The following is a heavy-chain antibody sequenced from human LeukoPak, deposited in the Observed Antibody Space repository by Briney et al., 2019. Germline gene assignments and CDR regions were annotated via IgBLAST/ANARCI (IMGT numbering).Heavy chain of an antibody. V-gene: IGHV1-2*02. CDR3: ARSPHILTGENFDY. D-gene: IGHD3-9*01. Sequence: ASVKVSCKASGYTFTGYYMHWVRQAPGQGLEWMGWINPNHGDTNYAQKFQDRVSMTRDTSISPAYMHLSRLRSADTAVYYCARSPHILTGENFDYWGQGTLLTVSS. CDR2: INPNHGDT. CDR1: GYTFTGYY. J-gene: IGHJ4*02.